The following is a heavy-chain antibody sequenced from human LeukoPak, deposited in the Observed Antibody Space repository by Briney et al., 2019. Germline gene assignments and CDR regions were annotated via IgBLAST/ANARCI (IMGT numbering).Heavy chain of an antibody. V-gene: IGHV4-59*01. CDR2: IHYSGST. J-gene: IGHJ5*02. CDR3: AGGVDYYDSSGP. D-gene: IGHD3-22*01. Sequence: PSETLSLTCSVSGGSISSYYWSWIRQPPGKGLEWIGYIHYSGSTNYNPSLKSRVSISVDTSKNQFSLKLSSVAAADTAVYYRAGGVDYYDSSGPWGQGTLVTVSS. CDR1: GGSISSYY.